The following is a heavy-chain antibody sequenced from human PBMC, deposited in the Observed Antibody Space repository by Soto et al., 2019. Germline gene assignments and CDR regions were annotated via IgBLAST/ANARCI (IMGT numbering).Heavy chain of an antibody. CDR3: ARGGAAGRGDAIDI. CDR2: INGDGTRA. V-gene: IGHV3-74*01. CDR1: GFTFRNQW. D-gene: IGHD3-10*01. J-gene: IGHJ3*02. Sequence: EVQLEESGGGSVQLGESLRVSCVASGFTFRNQWMHWVRQVPGKGLVWVCRINGDGTRASYADFVKGRFTISRDNAQNLLFLQLNSLRVDDTGVYHCARGGAAGRGDAIDIWGPGQRSPSPQ.